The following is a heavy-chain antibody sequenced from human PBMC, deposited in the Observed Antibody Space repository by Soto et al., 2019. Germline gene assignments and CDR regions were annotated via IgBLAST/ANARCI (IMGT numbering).Heavy chain of an antibody. V-gene: IGHV4-59*11. Sequence: QVQLQESGPGLVKPSETLSLTCTVSGGSISNHYWSWIRQPPGEGLEWIGYICYNGHTTYTPPLKSRVTMSVDTSKNPSSLKLSSVTAADTAVYYCTRANWYSEYWGQGTLVTVSS. CDR2: ICYNGHT. J-gene: IGHJ4*02. D-gene: IGHD7-27*01. CDR1: GGSISNHY. CDR3: TRANWYSEY.